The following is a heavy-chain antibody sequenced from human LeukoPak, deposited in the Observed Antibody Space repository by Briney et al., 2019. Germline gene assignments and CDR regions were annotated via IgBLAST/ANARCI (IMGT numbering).Heavy chain of an antibody. CDR2: INHSGST. V-gene: IGHV4-34*01. D-gene: IGHD3-22*01. CDR3: ARVPYYDSWPQFDY. CDR1: GGSFSGYY. Sequence: SETLSLTCAVYGGSFSGYYWSWIRQPPGKGLEWIGEINHSGSTNYNPSLKSRVTISVDTSKNQFSLKLSSVTAADTAVYYCARVPYYDSWPQFDYWGQGTLVTVCS. J-gene: IGHJ4*02.